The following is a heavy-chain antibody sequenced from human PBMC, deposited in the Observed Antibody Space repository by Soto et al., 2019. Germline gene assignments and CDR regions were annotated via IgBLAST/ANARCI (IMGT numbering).Heavy chain of an antibody. V-gene: IGHV4-4*07. CDR1: GGSISSYY. CDR3: ARGPKPLYYDFWSGYYTALEGNNYFDY. D-gene: IGHD3-3*01. CDR2: IYTSGST. J-gene: IGHJ4*02. Sequence: PSETLSLTCTVPGGSISSYYWSWIRQPAGKGLEWIGRIYTSGSTNYNPSLKSRVTMSVDTSKNQFSLKLSSVTAADTAVCYCARGPKPLYYDFWSGYYTALEGNNYFDYWGQGTLVTVSS.